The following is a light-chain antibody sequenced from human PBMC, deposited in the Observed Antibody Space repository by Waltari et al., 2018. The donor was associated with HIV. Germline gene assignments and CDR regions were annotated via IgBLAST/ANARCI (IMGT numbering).Light chain of an antibody. J-gene: IGKJ1*01. CDR3: QQYYSTTTWT. CDR2: AAS. Sequence: DIQLTQYPASLSASVGDRVTITCRASQAISNSIAWYQQRPGKAPRLLLFAASRLETGVTSRFIGSGSGTFFTLTITSLQPGDFATYYCQQYYSTTTWTFGQGTRVE. V-gene: IGKV1-NL1*01. CDR1: QAISNS.